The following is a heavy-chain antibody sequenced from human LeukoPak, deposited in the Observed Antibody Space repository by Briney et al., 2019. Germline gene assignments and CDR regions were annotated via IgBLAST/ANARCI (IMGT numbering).Heavy chain of an antibody. CDR2: ISSSSSYI. V-gene: IGHV3-21*01. CDR1: GFTFSSYS. CDR3: AGREKRATTYDY. J-gene: IGHJ4*02. D-gene: IGHD5-24*01. Sequence: PGGSLRLSCAASGFTFSSYSMNWVRQAPGKGLEWVSSISSSSSYIYYADSVKGRFTISRDNAKNSLYLQMNSLRAEDTAVYYCAGREKRATTYDYWGQGTLVTVSS.